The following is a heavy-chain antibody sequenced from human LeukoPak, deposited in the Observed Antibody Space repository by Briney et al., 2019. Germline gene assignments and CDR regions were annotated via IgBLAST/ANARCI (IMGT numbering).Heavy chain of an antibody. V-gene: IGHV4-59*12. Sequence: SETLSLTCTVSGGSISSYYWSWIRQPPGKGLEWIGYIYYSGSTNYNPSLKSRVTISVDTSKNQFSPKLSSVTAADTAVYYCARDLFYGSGSYSIIDYWGQGTLVTVSS. CDR1: GGSISSYY. CDR2: IYYSGST. D-gene: IGHD3-10*01. J-gene: IGHJ4*02. CDR3: ARDLFYGSGSYSIIDY.